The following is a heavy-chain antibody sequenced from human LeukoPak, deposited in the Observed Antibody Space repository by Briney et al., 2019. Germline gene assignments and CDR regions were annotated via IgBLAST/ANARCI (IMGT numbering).Heavy chain of an antibody. CDR2: IYHSGTT. V-gene: IGHV4-59*01. CDR1: GGPISTYY. D-gene: IGHD6-6*01. Sequence: TTSETLSLTCTVSGGPISTYYWRWIRQPPGKGREWIGYIYHSGTTTYNPSLKTRVTISVDTSNNQFSLNLSSVTAADTAIYYCARDRRRSVLRKLDSYYMDVWGKGTTVTVSS. J-gene: IGHJ6*03. CDR3: ARDRRRSVLRKLDSYYMDV.